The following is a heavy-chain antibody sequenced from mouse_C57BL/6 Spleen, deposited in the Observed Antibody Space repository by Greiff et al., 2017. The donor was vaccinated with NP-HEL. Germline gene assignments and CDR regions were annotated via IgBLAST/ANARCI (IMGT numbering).Heavy chain of an antibody. CDR3: ARLSSPYYSNPFAY. Sequence: EVQLQESGPVLVKPGASVKMSCKASGYTFTDYYMNWVKQSHGKSLEWIGVINPYNGGTSYNQKFKGKATLTVDKSSSTAYMELNSLTSEDSAVYYCARLSSPYYSNPFAYWGQGTLVTVSA. J-gene: IGHJ3*01. V-gene: IGHV1-19*01. D-gene: IGHD2-5*01. CDR1: GYTFTDYY. CDR2: INPYNGGT.